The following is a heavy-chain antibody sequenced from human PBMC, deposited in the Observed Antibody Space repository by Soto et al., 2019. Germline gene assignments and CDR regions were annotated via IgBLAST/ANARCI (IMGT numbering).Heavy chain of an antibody. V-gene: IGHV1-18*01. J-gene: IGHJ3*02. CDR2: ISAYNGNT. CDR3: ARPDTMVRGVPSNDAFDI. CDR1: GYTFTSYG. D-gene: IGHD3-10*01. Sequence: QVQLVQSGAEVKKPGASVKVSCKASGYTFTSYGISWVRQAPGQGLEWMGWISAYNGNTNYAQKLQGRVTMTTDTSTSTAYIELRSLRSDDTAVYYCARPDTMVRGVPSNDAFDIWGQGTMVTVSS.